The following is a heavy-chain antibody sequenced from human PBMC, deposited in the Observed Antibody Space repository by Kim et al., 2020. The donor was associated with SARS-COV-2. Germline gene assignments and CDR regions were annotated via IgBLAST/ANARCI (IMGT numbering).Heavy chain of an antibody. Sequence: GGSLRLSCVASGFTFDTYAMSWVRQAPGKGLEWDSVISGNGVNKFYADSVRGRLTVSRDNSKNTLYLQMNSLRDEDTALYYCAKVVVMDGYNYYYYYGMDVWGQGPAVTVSS. CDR2: ISGNGVNK. V-gene: IGHV3-23*01. CDR1: GFTFDTYA. J-gene: IGHJ6*02. D-gene: IGHD2-21*01. CDR3: AKVVVMDGYNYYYYYGMDV.